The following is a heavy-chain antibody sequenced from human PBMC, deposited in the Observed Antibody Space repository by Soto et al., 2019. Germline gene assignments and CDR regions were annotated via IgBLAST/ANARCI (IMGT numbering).Heavy chain of an antibody. CDR1: GGSVISSSYC. Sequence: PSETLSLTCAAYGGSVISSSYCWGWVRQPPGKGLEWIGSIYYSGSTYYNPSLKSRVTISVDTSKNQFSLKLSSVTAADTAVYYCARADLGYCSGGSCYPEDYYYYMDVWGKGTTVTVSS. V-gene: IGHV4-39*07. D-gene: IGHD2-15*01. CDR2: IYYSGST. CDR3: ARADLGYCSGGSCYPEDYYYYMDV. J-gene: IGHJ6*03.